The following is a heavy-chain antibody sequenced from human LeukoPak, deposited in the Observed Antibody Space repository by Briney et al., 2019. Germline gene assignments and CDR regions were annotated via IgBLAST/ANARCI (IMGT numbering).Heavy chain of an antibody. D-gene: IGHD3-3*01. CDR2: ISGSRGST. CDR3: AKDFFY. CDR1: GSTFSSYA. Sequence: GSLRLSCAASGSTFSSYAMSWVRQAPGKGLEWVSAISGSRGSTYYADSVKGRLTISRDNTKNPLYLQMSSLRAEDTAVYYCAKDFFYWGQGTLVTVSS. V-gene: IGHV3-23*01. J-gene: IGHJ4*02.